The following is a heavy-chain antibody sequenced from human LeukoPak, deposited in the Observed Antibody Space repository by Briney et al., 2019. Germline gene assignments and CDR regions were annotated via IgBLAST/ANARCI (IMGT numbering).Heavy chain of an antibody. V-gene: IGHV1-2*04. CDR1: GYTFTNYY. J-gene: IGHJ4*02. D-gene: IGHD1-26*01. Sequence: ASVKVSCKTSGYTFTNYYIHWVRQAPGQGLEWMGRIDPNTGGTKSAKNLQGWVTMTRDTSISTAYMALSGLRSDDTAVYYCASLYDIVGTTVDYWGQGTLVTVSS. CDR2: IDPNTGGT. CDR3: ASLYDIVGTTVDY.